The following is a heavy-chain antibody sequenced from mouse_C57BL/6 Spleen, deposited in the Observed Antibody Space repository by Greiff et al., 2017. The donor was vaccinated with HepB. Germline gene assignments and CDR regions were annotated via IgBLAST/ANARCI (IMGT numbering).Heavy chain of an antibody. Sequence: VQLKQSGAELMKPGASVKLSCKATGYTFTGYWIEWVKQRPGHGLEWIGEILPGSGSTNYNAKFKGKATFTADTSSNTAYMQLSSLTTEDSAIYYCAKRAAYWGQGTLVTVSA. J-gene: IGHJ3*01. D-gene: IGHD3-3*01. CDR2: ILPGSGST. CDR3: AKRAAY. CDR1: GYTFTGYW. V-gene: IGHV1-9*01.